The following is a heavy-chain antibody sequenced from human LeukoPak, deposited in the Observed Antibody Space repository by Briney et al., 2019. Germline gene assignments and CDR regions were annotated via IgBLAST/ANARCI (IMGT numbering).Heavy chain of an antibody. CDR1: GGSISNYY. Sequence: ASETLSLTCTVSGGSISNYYWTWIRQTPGKGLEWIGCIYYSGSSGSTDSNPSLKSRVTISVDTSKNQISLKLSSVTAPDTAVYYCARTYCRGGSCHFGYWGQGTLVTVSS. CDR2: IYYSGSSGST. D-gene: IGHD2-15*01. J-gene: IGHJ4*02. V-gene: IGHV4-59*08. CDR3: ARTYCRGGSCHFGY.